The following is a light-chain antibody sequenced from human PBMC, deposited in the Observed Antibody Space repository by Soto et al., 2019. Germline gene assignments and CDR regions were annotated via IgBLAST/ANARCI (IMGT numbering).Light chain of an antibody. Sequence: DIVMTQSPLSLPVTPGEPASISCRSSQSLLHSNGYNYLDWYLQKPGQSPQLLIYLGSNRASGVPDGVSGSGSGTDFTLKISRVEAEDVGVYYCMQALQTPLPFGGGTKVESK. CDR1: QSLLHSNGYNY. V-gene: IGKV2-28*01. CDR2: LGS. CDR3: MQALQTPLP. J-gene: IGKJ4*01.